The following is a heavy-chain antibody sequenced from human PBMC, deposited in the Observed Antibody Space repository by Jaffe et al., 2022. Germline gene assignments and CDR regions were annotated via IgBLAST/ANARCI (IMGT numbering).Heavy chain of an antibody. CDR3: ARYSSSWYEGDYYFDY. CDR2: IYYSGST. CDR1: GGSISSYY. J-gene: IGHJ4*02. V-gene: IGHV4-59*01. Sequence: QVQLQESGPGLVKPSETLSLTCTVSGGSISSYYWSWIRQPPGKGLEWIGYIYYSGSTNYNPSLKSRVTISVDTSKNQFSLKLSSVTAADTAVYYCARYSSSWYEGDYYFDYWGQGTLVTVSS. D-gene: IGHD6-13*01.